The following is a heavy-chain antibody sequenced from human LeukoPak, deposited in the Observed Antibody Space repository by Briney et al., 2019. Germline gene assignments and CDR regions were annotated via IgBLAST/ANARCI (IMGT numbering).Heavy chain of an antibody. V-gene: IGHV4-59*12. CDR2: IYYSGST. J-gene: IGHJ6*02. Sequence: PSETLSLTCTVSGGSISSYYWSWIRQPPGKGLEWIGYIYYSGSTNYNPSLKSRVTISVDTSKNQFSLKLSSVTAADTAVYYCARYDYRRHGMDVWGQGTTVTVSS. CDR1: GGSISSYY. D-gene: IGHD5-12*01. CDR3: ARYDYRRHGMDV.